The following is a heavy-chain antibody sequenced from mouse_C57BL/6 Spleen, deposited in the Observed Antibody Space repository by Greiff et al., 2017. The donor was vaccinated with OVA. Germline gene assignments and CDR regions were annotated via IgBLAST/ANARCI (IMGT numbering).Heavy chain of an antibody. CDR3: ARLSGTRYFDY. V-gene: IGHV1-80*01. CDR1: GYAFSSYW. CDR2: IYPGDGDT. J-gene: IGHJ2*01. Sequence: VKLVESGAELVKPGASVKISCKASGYAFSSYWMNWVKQRPGKGLEWIGQIYPGDGDTNYNGKFKGKATLTADKSSSTAYMQLSSLTSEDSAVYFCARLSGTRYFDYWGQGTTLTVSS. D-gene: IGHD4-1*01.